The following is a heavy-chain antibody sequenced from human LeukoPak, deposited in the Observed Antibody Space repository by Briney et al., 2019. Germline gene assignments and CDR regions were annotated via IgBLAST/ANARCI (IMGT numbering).Heavy chain of an antibody. CDR3: ARRQTGSRYGMDV. J-gene: IGHJ6*02. CDR2: INDSGST. D-gene: IGHD3-9*01. CDR1: GGSFSGYY. V-gene: IGHV4-34*01. Sequence: PSETLSLTCAVYGGSFSGYYWTWIRQPPVKGLEWIGEINDSGSTNYNPSLKSRVTISLDTSKNQFSLKVTSVTAADTAVYYCARRQTGSRYGMDVWGQGTTVTVSS.